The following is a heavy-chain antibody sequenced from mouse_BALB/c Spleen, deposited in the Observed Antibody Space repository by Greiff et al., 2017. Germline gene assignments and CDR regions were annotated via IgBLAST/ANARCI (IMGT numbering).Heavy chain of an antibody. CDR1: GYTFTSYY. J-gene: IGHJ4*01. D-gene: IGHD2-10*01. Sequence: QVQLQQSGPELVKPGASVKMSCKASGYTFTSYYIHWVKQRPGQGLEWIGLIYPGDGSTKYNEKFKGKTTLTADKSSSTAYMLLSSLTSEDSAIYFCARAYYGNYNYAMDYWGQGTSVTVSS. CDR3: ARAYYGNYNYAMDY. CDR2: IYPGDGST. V-gene: IGHV1S56*01.